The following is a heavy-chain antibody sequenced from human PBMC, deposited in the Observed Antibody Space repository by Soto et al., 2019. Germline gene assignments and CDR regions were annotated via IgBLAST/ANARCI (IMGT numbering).Heavy chain of an antibody. CDR3: ARGDTVITPFDY. D-gene: IGHD5-18*01. Sequence: TLSLTCAVSGDSISSGGYSWSWIRQPPGKGLEWIGFIYHSGSTYYNPSLKSRVTISVDRSKNQFSLKLSPVTAADTAIYFCARGDTVITPFDYWGQGTLVTVSS. CDR1: GDSISSGGYS. J-gene: IGHJ4*02. V-gene: IGHV4-30-2*01. CDR2: IYHSGST.